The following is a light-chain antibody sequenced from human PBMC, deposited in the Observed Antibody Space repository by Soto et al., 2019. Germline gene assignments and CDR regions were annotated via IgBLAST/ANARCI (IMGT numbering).Light chain of an antibody. CDR2: DAS. V-gene: IGKV1-39*01. Sequence: DIQMTQSPSSLSASVGDRVTITCRASQSVSSYVSWYQQKPGKAPRLLIYDASILQSGVPSSFSGSGSGTDFTLTINSLQPDDSATYYCQQSYSMPFTCGPGTKVDI. J-gene: IGKJ3*01. CDR1: QSVSSY. CDR3: QQSYSMPFT.